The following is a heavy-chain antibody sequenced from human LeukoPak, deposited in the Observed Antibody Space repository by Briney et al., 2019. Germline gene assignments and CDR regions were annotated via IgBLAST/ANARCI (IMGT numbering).Heavy chain of an antibody. Sequence: PGGSLRLSCAASGFTLSSYWMCWVRQAPGKGLEWVANIKQDGSEKYYVDSVKGRFTISRDNAKNSLYLQMNSLRAEDTAVYYCAREFPFSSGIGAFDYWGQGTLVTVSS. CDR2: IKQDGSEK. CDR3: AREFPFSSGIGAFDY. D-gene: IGHD6-19*01. CDR1: GFTLSSYW. J-gene: IGHJ4*02. V-gene: IGHV3-7*01.